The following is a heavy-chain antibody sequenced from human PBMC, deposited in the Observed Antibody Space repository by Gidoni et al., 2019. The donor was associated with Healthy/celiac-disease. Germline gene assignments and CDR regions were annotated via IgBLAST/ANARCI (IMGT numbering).Heavy chain of an antibody. D-gene: IGHD5-12*01. V-gene: IGHV3-21*06. CDR3: ARDTFRYSGYDYGRYYYYGMDV. CDR1: GFTFSSYS. CDR2: ISSSSSYI. Sequence: EVQLVESGGGLVKPGGSLRLSCAASGFTFSSYSMNWVRPAPGKGLEWVSSISSSSSYIYYADSVKGRFTISRDNAKNSLYLQMNSLRAEDTAVYYCARDTFRYSGYDYGRYYYYGMDVWGQGTTVTVSS. J-gene: IGHJ6*02.